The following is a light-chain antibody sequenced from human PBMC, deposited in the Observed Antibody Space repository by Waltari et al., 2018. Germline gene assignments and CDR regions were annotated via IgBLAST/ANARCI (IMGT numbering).Light chain of an antibody. Sequence: DIVMTQSPDSRAVSLGERATINCKSSEIVLFSSRNKNHLAWYQQKPGHPPKVLLYWAFTRESGVPDRFSGSGSGTDFTLTISSLQAEDVAIYYCQQYYDSPLTFGGGTKVEIK. CDR1: EIVLFSSRNKNH. J-gene: IGKJ4*01. CDR2: WAF. CDR3: QQYYDSPLT. V-gene: IGKV4-1*01.